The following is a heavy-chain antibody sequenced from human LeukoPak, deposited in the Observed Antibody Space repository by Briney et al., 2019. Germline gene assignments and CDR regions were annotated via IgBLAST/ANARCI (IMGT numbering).Heavy chain of an antibody. D-gene: IGHD6-13*01. CDR1: GGSISSYY. CDR3: ARALAAAGRDYYYYMDV. Sequence: ASETLSLTCTVSGGSISSYYWSWIRQPAGKGLEWIGRIYTSGSTNYNPSLKSRVTMSVDTSKNQFSLKLSSVTAADTAVYYCARALAAAGRDYYYYMDVGGKGTTVTVSS. J-gene: IGHJ6*03. V-gene: IGHV4-4*07. CDR2: IYTSGST.